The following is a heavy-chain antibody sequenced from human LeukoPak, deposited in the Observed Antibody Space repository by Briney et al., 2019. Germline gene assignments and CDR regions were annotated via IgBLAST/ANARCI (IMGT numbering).Heavy chain of an antibody. CDR2: IRSKAYGGTT. J-gene: IGHJ4*02. CDR1: GFTSGKYA. V-gene: IGHV3-49*04. Sequence: GGSLRLSCTASGFTSGKYAMSWVRQAPGKGLEWVGFIRSKAYGGTTEYAASVKGRFTISRDDSKSIAYLQMNSLKTEDTAVYYCTSQHGYWFQGTLVTVSS. CDR3: TSQHGY.